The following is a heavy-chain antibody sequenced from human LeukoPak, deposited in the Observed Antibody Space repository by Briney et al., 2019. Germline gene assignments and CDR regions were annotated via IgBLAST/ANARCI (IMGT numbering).Heavy chain of an antibody. Sequence: GGSLRLSCAASGFTFSDYYMSWIRQAPGKGLEWVSYISSSGSTIYYADSVKGRFTISRDNAKNSLYLQMSSLRAEHTAVYYCARDAYPDYDFWSGYYGYYYYGMDVWGQGTTVTVSS. J-gene: IGHJ6*02. CDR2: ISSSGSTI. CDR3: ARDAYPDYDFWSGYYGYYYYGMDV. CDR1: GFTFSDYY. D-gene: IGHD3-3*01. V-gene: IGHV3-11*01.